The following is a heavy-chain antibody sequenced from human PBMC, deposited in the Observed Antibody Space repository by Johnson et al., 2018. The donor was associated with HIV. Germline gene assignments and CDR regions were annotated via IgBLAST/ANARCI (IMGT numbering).Heavy chain of an antibody. CDR3: ARVQCKYNWNYGDAFDI. Sequence: QMQLVESGGGVVQPGRSLRLSCAASGFTFSSYAMHWVRQAPGKGLEWVAVISYDGSNKYYADSVKGRFTISRDNSKNTLYLQMHSLRIEDKAVYYCARVQCKYNWNYGDAFDIWGQGTMVTVSS. V-gene: IGHV3-30-3*01. CDR2: ISYDGSNK. CDR1: GFTFSSYA. D-gene: IGHD1-7*01. J-gene: IGHJ3*02.